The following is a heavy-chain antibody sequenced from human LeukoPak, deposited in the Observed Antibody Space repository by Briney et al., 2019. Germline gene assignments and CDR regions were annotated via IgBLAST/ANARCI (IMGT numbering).Heavy chain of an antibody. CDR2: VDGGGGGT. D-gene: IGHD6-13*01. V-gene: IGHV3-23*01. Sequence: GGSLRLSCAASGFTLSSYAMTWVRQAPGKGLEWVSSVDGGGGGTYYADSVKGRFTISRDNSKDTLYLQMNGLRAEDTAVYFCAKQSAGSAAWYSLHYDFWGQGTLVTVSS. J-gene: IGHJ4*02. CDR1: GFTLSSYA. CDR3: AKQSAGSAAWYSLHYDF.